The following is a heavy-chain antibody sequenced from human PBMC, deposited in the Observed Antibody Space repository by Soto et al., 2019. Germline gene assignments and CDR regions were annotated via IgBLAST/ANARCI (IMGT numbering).Heavy chain of an antibody. CDR3: ARGGAVAGINYYYYYGMDV. J-gene: IGHJ6*02. Sequence: QVQLVQSGAEVKKPGSSVKVSCKASGGTFSSYTISWVRQAPGQGLEWMGRIIPILGIANYAQKFQGRVTITADKATSTTYMELSSLRSEDTAVYYFARGGAVAGINYYYYYGMDVWGQGTTVTVSS. CDR2: IIPILGIA. V-gene: IGHV1-69*02. D-gene: IGHD6-19*01. CDR1: GGTFSSYT.